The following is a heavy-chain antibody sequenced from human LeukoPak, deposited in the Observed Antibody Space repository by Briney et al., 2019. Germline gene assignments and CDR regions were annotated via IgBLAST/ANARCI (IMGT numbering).Heavy chain of an antibody. CDR3: ARGGGVGYYYYYMDV. J-gene: IGHJ6*03. V-gene: IGHV4-59*01. D-gene: IGHD2-8*01. CDR1: GGSLSSYY. Sequence: PSETLSLTCTVSGGSLSSYYWSWIRQSPEKGLEWIGHIYYSGDTNYNPSLKSRVTISVDTSKNQFSLKLSSVTAADTAVYYCARGGGVGYYYYYMDVWGKGTTVTISS. CDR2: IYYSGDT.